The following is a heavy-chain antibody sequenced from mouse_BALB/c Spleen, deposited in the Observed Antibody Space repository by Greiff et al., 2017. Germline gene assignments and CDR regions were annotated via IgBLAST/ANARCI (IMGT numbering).Heavy chain of an antibody. CDR1: GYTFTSYV. CDR3: ERFTTVVAYWYFDV. J-gene: IGHJ1*01. V-gene: IGHV1-14*01. D-gene: IGHD1-1*01. CDR2: INPYNDGT. Sequence: EVQLQQSGPELVKPGASVKMSCKASGYTFTSYVMHWVKQKPGQGLEWIGYINPYNDGTKYNEKFKGKATLTSDKSSSTAYMELSSLTSEDSAVYDCERFTTVVAYWYFDVWGAGTTVTVSS.